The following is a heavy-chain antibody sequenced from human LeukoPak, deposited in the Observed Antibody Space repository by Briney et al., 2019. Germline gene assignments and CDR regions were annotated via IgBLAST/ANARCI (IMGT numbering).Heavy chain of an antibody. J-gene: IGHJ4*02. CDR1: GFTFSSNY. CDR2: SFLGGTT. V-gene: IGHV3-66*01. D-gene: IGHD6-19*01. Sequence: GGSLRLSCAASGFTFSSNYMSWVRQAPGKGLEWVSVSFLGGTTYYADSVKGRFTISRDNSKNTLYLQMNSLRAEDTAVYYCARGGSSGFDYWGQGTLVTVSS. CDR3: ARGGSSGFDY.